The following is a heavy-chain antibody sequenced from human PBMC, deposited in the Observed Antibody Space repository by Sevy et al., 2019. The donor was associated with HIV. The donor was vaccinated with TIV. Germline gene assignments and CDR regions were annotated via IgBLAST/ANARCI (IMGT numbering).Heavy chain of an antibody. J-gene: IGHJ3*02. V-gene: IGHV3-21*01. Sequence: GGSLRLSCAASGFTFSSYSMNWVRQAPGKGLEWVSSISSSSSNIYYADSVKGGFTISRDNAKNSLYLQMNSLRAEDTAVYNCARDRSGLGHAFDIWGQGTMVTVSS. D-gene: IGHD3-16*01. CDR3: ARDRSGLGHAFDI. CDR2: ISSSSSNI. CDR1: GFTFSSYS.